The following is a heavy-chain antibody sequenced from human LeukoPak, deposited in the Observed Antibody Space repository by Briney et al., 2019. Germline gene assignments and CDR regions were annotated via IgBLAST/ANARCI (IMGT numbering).Heavy chain of an antibody. Sequence: PSETLSLTCTVSGGSISSGGYYWSWIRQHPGKGLEWIGYIYYSGSTYYNPTLKSRVTISVDTSKNQFSLKLSSVTAADTAVYYCARDGSQYYYDSSGYYDIWGQGTMVTVSS. D-gene: IGHD3-22*01. CDR3: ARDGSQYYYDSSGYYDI. J-gene: IGHJ3*02. V-gene: IGHV4-31*03. CDR2: IYYSGST. CDR1: GGSISSGGYY.